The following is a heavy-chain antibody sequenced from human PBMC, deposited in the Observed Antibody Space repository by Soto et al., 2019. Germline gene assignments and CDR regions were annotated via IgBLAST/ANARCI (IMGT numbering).Heavy chain of an antibody. CDR3: TRNLGAKYGFDV. V-gene: IGHV3-73*01. Sequence: PGGSLRLSCAASGFPFSGSIIHWVRHASGKGLEWVGRIRSKANGYATAYGGSVKGRFTITRDDSQNTAYLQMASLKTEDTAVYYCTRNLGAKYGFDVWGQGTTVTVSS. D-gene: IGHD1-26*01. CDR2: IRSKANGYAT. CDR1: GFPFSGSI. J-gene: IGHJ6*02.